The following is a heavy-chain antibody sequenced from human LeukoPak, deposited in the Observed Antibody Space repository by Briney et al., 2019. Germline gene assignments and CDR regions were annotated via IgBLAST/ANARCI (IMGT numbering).Heavy chain of an antibody. J-gene: IGHJ6*02. CDR2: INHSGST. V-gene: IGHV4-34*01. Sequence: SETLSLTCAVYGGSFSGYYWSWIRQPPGKGLEWIGEINHSGSTNYNPSLKSRVTISVDTSKNQFSLKLSSVTAADTAVYYCARVKGSSIYYYGMDVWGQGTTVTVSS. D-gene: IGHD1-26*01. CDR3: ARVKGSSIYYYGMDV. CDR1: GGSFSGYY.